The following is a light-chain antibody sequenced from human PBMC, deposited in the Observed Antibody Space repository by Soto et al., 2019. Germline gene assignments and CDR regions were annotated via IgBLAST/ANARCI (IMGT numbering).Light chain of an antibody. CDR1: SNDIGGHNF. Sequence: QSALTQPPSASGSPGQSVTVSCTGTSNDIGGHNFVSWYQQHPGKAPKVMIYEVSKRPSGVPDRFSGSKSGNTASLTVSGLQAEDEADYYCSSYAGDNNLVVFGGGTKLTVL. J-gene: IGLJ2*01. CDR3: SSYAGDNNLVV. CDR2: EVS. V-gene: IGLV2-8*01.